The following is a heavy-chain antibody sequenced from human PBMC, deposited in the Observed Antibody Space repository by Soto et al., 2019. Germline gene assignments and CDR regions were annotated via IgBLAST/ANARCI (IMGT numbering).Heavy chain of an antibody. Sequence: VQFLESGGSLVQPGGCLRLSFAASGFPFRDYAMNWVRQAPGKGLEWVSDISGNGDSARYADCVKGRFTVSRDNSWDTLYLQMKSLRVYDSAVDYCGKERRGSGWSVCNFWGQGTVVTVSS. J-gene: IGHJ4*02. CDR2: ISGNGDSA. CDR1: GFPFRDYA. D-gene: IGHD6-19*01. V-gene: IGHV3-23*01. CDR3: GKERRGSGWSVCNF.